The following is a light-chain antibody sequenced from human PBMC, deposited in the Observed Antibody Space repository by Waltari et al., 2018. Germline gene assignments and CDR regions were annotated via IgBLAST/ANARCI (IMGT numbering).Light chain of an antibody. CDR3: TSYAGSKGWV. J-gene: IGLJ3*02. CDR1: SRDGGSYNY. Sequence: QSALTQPPSASGSPGPSVTLPCTGTSRDGGSYNYFSWYQQHTGKAPKIIIFEVAQRASGVPDRFSGSKSGNTASLTVSGLQAEDEADYYCTSYAGSKGWVFGGGTKLTVL. CDR2: EVA. V-gene: IGLV2-8*01.